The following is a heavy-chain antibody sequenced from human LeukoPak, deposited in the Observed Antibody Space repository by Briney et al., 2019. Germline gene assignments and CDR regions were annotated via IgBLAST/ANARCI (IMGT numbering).Heavy chain of an antibody. D-gene: IGHD5-12*01. CDR3: ARNSGYDHGWFDP. J-gene: IGHJ5*02. CDR1: GYTFTGYY. V-gene: IGHV1-2*02. Sequence: ASVKVSCKASGYTFTGYYMHWVRQAPGQGLELMGWINPNSGGTNYAQKFQGRVTMTRDTSISTAYMELSRLRSDDTAVYYCARNSGYDHGWFDPWGQGTLVTVSS. CDR2: INPNSGGT.